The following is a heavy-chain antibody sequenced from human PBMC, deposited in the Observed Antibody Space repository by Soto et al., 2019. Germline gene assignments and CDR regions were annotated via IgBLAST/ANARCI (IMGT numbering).Heavy chain of an antibody. CDR2: VYNSGST. CDR3: ARYRREAVAGYTLDN. J-gene: IGHJ4*02. D-gene: IGHD6-13*01. V-gene: IGHV4-59*01. CDR1: GGSISSNY. Sequence: SETLSLTCTVSGGSISSNYWTWIRQPPGKGLEWIGYVYNSGSTNYNPSLKSRVTISEDTSKSQFSLKVNSMTAADTAVYYCARYRREAVAGYTLDNWGQGILVTSPQ.